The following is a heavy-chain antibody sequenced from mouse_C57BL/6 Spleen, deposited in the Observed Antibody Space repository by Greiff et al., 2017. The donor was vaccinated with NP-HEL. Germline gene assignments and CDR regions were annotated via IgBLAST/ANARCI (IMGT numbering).Heavy chain of an antibody. CDR1: GYAFSSYW. Sequence: QVQLKESGAELVKPGASVKISCKASGYAFSSYWMNWVKQRPGKGLEWIGQIYPGDGDTNYNGKFKGKATLTADKSSSTAYMQLSSLTSEDSAVYFCARRYYGTLYYAMDYWGQGTSVTVSS. CDR3: ARRYYGTLYYAMDY. V-gene: IGHV1-80*01. J-gene: IGHJ4*01. D-gene: IGHD1-1*01. CDR2: IYPGDGDT.